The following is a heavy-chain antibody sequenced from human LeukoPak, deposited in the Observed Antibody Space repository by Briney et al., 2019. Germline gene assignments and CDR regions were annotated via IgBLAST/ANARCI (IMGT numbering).Heavy chain of an antibody. CDR1: GFTFSGSA. V-gene: IGHV3-73*01. CDR2: IRSKANSYAT. CDR3: TSGVPAATVYNWFDP. J-gene: IGHJ5*02. D-gene: IGHD2-2*01. Sequence: PGGSLRLSCAASGFTFSGSAMHWVRQASGKGLEWVGRIRSKANSYATAYAASVKGRFTISRDDSKNTAYLQMNSLKTEDTAVYYCTSGVPAATVYNWFDPWGQGTLVTVSS.